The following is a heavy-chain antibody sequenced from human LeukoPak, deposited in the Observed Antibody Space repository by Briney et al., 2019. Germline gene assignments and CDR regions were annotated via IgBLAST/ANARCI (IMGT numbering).Heavy chain of an antibody. D-gene: IGHD4-17*01. J-gene: IGHJ4*02. V-gene: IGHV3-15*05. CDR2: IKSKTDGGTA. Sequence: PGGSLRLSCAASGFAFSDAWMTWVRQAPGKGLEWVGRIKSKTDGGTADYAAPVKDRFTISRDDSGNTLFLQMNSLKIEDTAVYYCATRNVPHGDLPLDYWGQGTLVTVSS. CDR1: GFAFSDAW. CDR3: ATRNVPHGDLPLDY.